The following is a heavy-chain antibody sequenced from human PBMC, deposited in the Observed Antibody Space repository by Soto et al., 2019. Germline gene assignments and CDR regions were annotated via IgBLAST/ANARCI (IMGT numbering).Heavy chain of an antibody. J-gene: IGHJ6*03. Sequence: SETLSLTCTVSGGSISSYYWSWIRQPPGKGLEWIGYIYYSGSTNYNPSLKSRVTISVDTSKNQFSLKLSSVTAADTAVYYCARPSNYYYYMDVWGKGTTVTVSS. CDR3: ARPSNYYYYMDV. V-gene: IGHV4-59*08. CDR2: IYYSGST. CDR1: GGSISSYY.